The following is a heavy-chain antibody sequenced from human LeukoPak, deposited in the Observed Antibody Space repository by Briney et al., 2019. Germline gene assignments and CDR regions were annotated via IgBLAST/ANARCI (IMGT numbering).Heavy chain of an antibody. CDR1: GGSISSSNW. CDR2: IYHSGST. D-gene: IGHD3-10*01. Sequence: SETLSLTCAVSGGSISSSNWWSWVRQPPGKGLEWIGEIYHSGSTNYNPSLKSRVTISVDKSKNQFSLKLSSVTAADTAVYYCASTITMVRPAAYGMDVWGQGTTVTVSS. J-gene: IGHJ6*02. V-gene: IGHV4-4*02. CDR3: ASTITMVRPAAYGMDV.